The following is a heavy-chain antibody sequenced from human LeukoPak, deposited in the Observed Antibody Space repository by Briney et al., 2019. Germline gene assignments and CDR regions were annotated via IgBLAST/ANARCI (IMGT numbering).Heavy chain of an antibody. CDR2: INSDGGVT. D-gene: IGHD4-17*01. CDR3: ARGKIGYYYGDYDGY. CDR1: GYTFSRHW. J-gene: IGHJ4*02. Sequence: GGSLRLSCVASGYTFSRHWMHWIRQAPGKGPVWVSRINSDGGVTSYADSVKGRFTISRDNAKNSLSLQMNSLRDEDTAVYYCARGKIGYYYGDYDGYWGQGTLVTVSS. V-gene: IGHV3-74*01.